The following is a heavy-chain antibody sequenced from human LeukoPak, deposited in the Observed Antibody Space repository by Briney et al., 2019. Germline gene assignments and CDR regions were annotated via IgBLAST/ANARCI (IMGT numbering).Heavy chain of an antibody. CDR3: SRPSFSSSWY. V-gene: IGHV3-73*01. D-gene: IGHD6-13*01. Sequence: GGSLRLSCAASGFPFSGSAMHWVRQASGKGLEWVGRIRSKANSYATVYAASVKGRFTISRDDSKNTAYLQMNNLKIEDTAVHYCSRPSFSSSWYWGQGTLVTVSS. CDR1: GFPFSGSA. J-gene: IGHJ4*02. CDR2: IRSKANSYAT.